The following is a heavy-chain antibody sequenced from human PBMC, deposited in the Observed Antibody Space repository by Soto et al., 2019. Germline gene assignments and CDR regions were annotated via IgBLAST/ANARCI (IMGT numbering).Heavy chain of an antibody. Sequence: GGSLRLSCVASGFTFSRYAIHWVRQPPGKGLEWVAVVSYDGSNKYYADSVKGRFTISRDNSKNTMYLQMNSLRAEDTVVYYCARDRYSTTSCPGYWGQGTLVTVSS. D-gene: IGHD2-2*01. CDR1: GFTFSRYA. CDR3: ARDRYSTTSCPGY. CDR2: VSYDGSNK. V-gene: IGHV3-30-3*01. J-gene: IGHJ4*02.